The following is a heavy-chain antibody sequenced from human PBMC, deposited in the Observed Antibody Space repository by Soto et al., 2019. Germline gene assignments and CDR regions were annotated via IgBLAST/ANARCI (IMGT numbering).Heavy chain of an antibody. CDR3: ARDRGYSGYDWNYYFDY. J-gene: IGHJ4*02. CDR2: ISAYNGNT. CDR1: GYTFTSYG. D-gene: IGHD5-12*01. V-gene: IGHV1-18*01. Sequence: QVQLVQSGAEVKKPGASVKVSCKASGYTFTSYGFSWLRQAPGQGLEWMGWISAYNGNTNYAQKFQGRVTVTIDTSTSTAHMELRSLRSDDTAVYICARDRGYSGYDWNYYFDYWGQGTLVTVSS.